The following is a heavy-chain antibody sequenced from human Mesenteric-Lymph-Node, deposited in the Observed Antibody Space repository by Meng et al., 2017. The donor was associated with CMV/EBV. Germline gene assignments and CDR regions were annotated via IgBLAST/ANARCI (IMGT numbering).Heavy chain of an antibody. V-gene: IGHV1-18*01. J-gene: IGHJ4*02. CDR3: ARVSYYDTLTGLDYFDY. D-gene: IGHD3-9*01. CDR2: ISPYSGNT. CDR1: GYTFTNYG. Sequence: ASVKVSCKASGYTFTNYGITWVRQAPGQGLEWMGWISPYSGNTKYVQQFQGRVTMTTDTSTSTVYMEFRSLRSDDTAVYYCARVSYYDTLTGLDYFDYWGQGTLVTVLL.